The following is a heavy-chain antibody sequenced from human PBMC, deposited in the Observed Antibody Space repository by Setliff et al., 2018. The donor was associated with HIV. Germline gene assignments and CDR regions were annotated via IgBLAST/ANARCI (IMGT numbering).Heavy chain of an antibody. CDR3: APGLQNGRDFDY. CDR2: IWYDGSNK. Sequence: GGSLRLSCAASGFIFNTYGMHWVRQAPGKGLEWVAVIWYDGSNKYYADSVKGRFTISRDNSKNTLYLQMNSLRAEDTAVYYCAPGLQNGRDFDYWGQGTLVTVSS. J-gene: IGHJ4*02. D-gene: IGHD2-21*02. V-gene: IGHV3-33*01. CDR1: GFIFNTYG.